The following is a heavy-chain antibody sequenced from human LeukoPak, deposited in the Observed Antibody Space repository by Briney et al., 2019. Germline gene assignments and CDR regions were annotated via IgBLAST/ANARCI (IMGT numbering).Heavy chain of an antibody. CDR3: ARRAAAGPGFDY. CDR2: IYYSGST. Sequence: SETLSLTCTVSGGSISSYYWSWIRQPPGKGLEWIGYIYYSGSTNYNPSLKSRVTISVDTSKNQFSLKLSSVTAADTAVYYCARRAAAGPGFDYWGQGTLVTVSS. CDR1: GGSISSYY. D-gene: IGHD6-13*01. J-gene: IGHJ4*02. V-gene: IGHV4-59*08.